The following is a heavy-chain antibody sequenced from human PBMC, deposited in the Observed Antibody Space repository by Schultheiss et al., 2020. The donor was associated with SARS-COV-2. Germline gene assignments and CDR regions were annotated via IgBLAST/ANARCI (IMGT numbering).Heavy chain of an antibody. D-gene: IGHD6-6*01. Sequence: SETLSLTCTVSGGSISSGDYYWSWIRQPPGKGLEWIGYIYYSGSTNYNPSLKSRVTISVDTSKNQFSLKLSSVTAADTAVYYCAREQQLVHFYYYGMDVWGQGTTVTVSS. CDR3: AREQQLVHFYYYGMDV. V-gene: IGHV4-61*08. CDR1: GGSISSGDYY. CDR2: IYYSGST. J-gene: IGHJ6*02.